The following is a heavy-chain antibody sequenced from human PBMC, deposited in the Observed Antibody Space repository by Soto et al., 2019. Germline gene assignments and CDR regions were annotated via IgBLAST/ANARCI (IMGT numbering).Heavy chain of an antibody. CDR1: GYTFTSYD. CDR2: MNPNSGNT. CDR3: ARHAEVAVAGRPIDY. J-gene: IGHJ4*02. Sequence: SVKVSCKASGYTFTSYDINWVRQATGQGLEWMGWMNPNSGNTGYAQKFQGRVTMTRNTSISTAYMELTSLRSEDTAMYYCARHAEVAVAGRPIDYWGQGTLVTVSS. V-gene: IGHV1-8*01. D-gene: IGHD6-19*01.